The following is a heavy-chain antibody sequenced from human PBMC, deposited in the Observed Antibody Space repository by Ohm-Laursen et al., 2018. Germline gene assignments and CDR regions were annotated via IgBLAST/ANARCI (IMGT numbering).Heavy chain of an antibody. CDR2: ISWNSGSI. Sequence: SSLRLSCAASGFTFDDYAMHWVRQAPGKGLEWVSGISWNSGSIGYADSVKGRFTISRDNSKNTLYLQMNSLRAEDTAVYYCARTCRDYYYYGMDVWGQGTTVTVSS. CDR1: GFTFDDYA. CDR3: ARTCRDYYYYGMDV. J-gene: IGHJ6*02. V-gene: IGHV3-9*01. D-gene: IGHD1/OR15-1a*01.